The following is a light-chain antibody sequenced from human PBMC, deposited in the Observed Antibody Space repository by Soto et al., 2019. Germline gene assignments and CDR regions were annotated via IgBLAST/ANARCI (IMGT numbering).Light chain of an antibody. J-gene: IGKJ5*01. V-gene: IGKV3-20*01. CDR2: AAS. CDR3: QQYDSSGGIT. CDR1: ETVINNQ. Sequence: DIVLTQSPGTLSFSPGERATLSCRASETVINNQLAWYQQTPGQAPRLLIYAASSRATGIPDRFSGSGSGTDFTLTITRLEPEDSAMYYCQQYDSSGGITFGHGTRLGIK.